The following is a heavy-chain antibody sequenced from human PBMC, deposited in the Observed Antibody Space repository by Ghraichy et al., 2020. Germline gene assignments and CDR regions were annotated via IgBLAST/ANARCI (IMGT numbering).Heavy chain of an antibody. Sequence: SVKVSCKASGFTFTSSAMQWVRQARGQRLEWIGWIVVGSGNTNYAQKFQERVTITRDMSTSTAYMELSSLRSEDTAVYYCAAGAAGYNRVHYYYGMDVWGQGTTVTVSS. D-gene: IGHD5-24*01. J-gene: IGHJ6*02. CDR2: IVVGSGNT. CDR1: GFTFTSSA. CDR3: AAGAAGYNRVHYYYGMDV. V-gene: IGHV1-58*02.